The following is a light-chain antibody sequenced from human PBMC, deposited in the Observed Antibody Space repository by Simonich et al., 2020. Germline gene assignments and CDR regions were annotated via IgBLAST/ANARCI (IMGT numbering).Light chain of an antibody. Sequence: EIVLTQSPGTLSLSPGERATLSCRASQSVSSSYLAWYQQKPSQAPRLLIYGASSRATGIPDRFSGSGSGTDFTLTIIRLEPEDFAVYYCQQYGSSPFTFGPGTKVDIK. V-gene: IGKV3-20*01. CDR1: QSVSSSY. CDR2: GAS. CDR3: QQYGSSPFT. J-gene: IGKJ3*01.